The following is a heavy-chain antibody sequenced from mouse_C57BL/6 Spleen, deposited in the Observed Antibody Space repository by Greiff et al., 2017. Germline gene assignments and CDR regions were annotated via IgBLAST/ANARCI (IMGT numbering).Heavy chain of an antibody. V-gene: IGHV3-6*01. J-gene: IGHJ2*01. CDR3: ARNLYYFDY. CDR1: GYSITSGYY. CDR2: ISYDGSN. Sequence: EVQLQESGPGLVNPSQSLSLTCSVTGYSITSGYYWNWIRQFPGNKLEWMGYISYDGSNNYNPSLKNRISITRDTSKNQFFLKLNSVTTEDTATYYCARNLYYFDYWGQGTTLTVSS.